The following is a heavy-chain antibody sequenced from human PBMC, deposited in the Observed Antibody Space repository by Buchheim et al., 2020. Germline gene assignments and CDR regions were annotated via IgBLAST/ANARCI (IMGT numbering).Heavy chain of an antibody. CDR1: GDSISTATW. J-gene: IGHJ4*02. Sequence: QVQLQESGPGLVTPSGTLSLTCTVSGDSISTATWWSWVRQPPGQGLEWVGEGHKSGDTNYNTSLGSRVTVSLDKVKNQFSLNLRSVTAADTAVYYCARRPDCPDGRCYENYFDYWGQG. V-gene: IGHV4-4*02. D-gene: IGHD2-8*01. CDR3: ARRPDCPDGRCYENYFDY. CDR2: GHKSGDT.